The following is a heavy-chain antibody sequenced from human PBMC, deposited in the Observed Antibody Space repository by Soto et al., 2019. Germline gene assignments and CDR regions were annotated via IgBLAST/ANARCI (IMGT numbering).Heavy chain of an antibody. CDR1: GGSISSGDYY. D-gene: IGHD6-6*01. CDR2: IYYSGST. J-gene: IGHJ4*02. V-gene: IGHV4-30-4*01. CDR3: ARELGYCSSSI. Sequence: QVQLQESGPGLVKPSQTLSLTCTVSGGSISSGDYYWSWIRQPPGKGLEWIGYIYYSGSTSYNPSLKNRVTISGDTSKSQFSLKLSSVTAADTAVYYCARELGYCSSSIWGRGTLVTVSS.